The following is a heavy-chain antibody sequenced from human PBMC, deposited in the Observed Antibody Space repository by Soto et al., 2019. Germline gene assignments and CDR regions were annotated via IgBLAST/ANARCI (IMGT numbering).Heavy chain of an antibody. CDR1: GLSLSTTGVG. V-gene: IGHV2-5*02. J-gene: IGHJ6*02. Sequence: QITLKESGPTLVKPTQTLTLTCTFSGLSLSTTGVGVGWIRQPPGKALEWLALIYWDDDKRYSPSLKSRLTIPXDXSXNXXVLTMTNMDPVDTATYYCVQSRCGGDCLQSYSSHSYYGLDVWGQGTTVTVSS. D-gene: IGHD2-21*02. CDR3: VQSRCGGDCLQSYSSHSYYGLDV. CDR2: IYWDDDK.